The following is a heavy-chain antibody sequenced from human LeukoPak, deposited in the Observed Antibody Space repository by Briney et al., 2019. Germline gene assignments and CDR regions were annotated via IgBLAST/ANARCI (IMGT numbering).Heavy chain of an antibody. J-gene: IGHJ2*01. D-gene: IGHD3-22*01. CDR2: IHYSGRT. Sequence: SETLSLTCTVSGGSISRYYWNWIRQPPGKGLEWIGYIHYSGRTNYNPSLKSRVNISVDTSNNQFSLKLSSVTAADTAVYYCARDLFGYYYDSSGSIRGWYFDLWGRGTLVTVSS. V-gene: IGHV4-59*01. CDR3: ARDLFGYYYDSSGSIRGWYFDL. CDR1: GGSISRYY.